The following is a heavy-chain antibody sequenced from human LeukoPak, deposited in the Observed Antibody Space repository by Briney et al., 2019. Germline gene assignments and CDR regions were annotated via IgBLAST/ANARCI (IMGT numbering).Heavy chain of an antibody. J-gene: IGHJ4*02. CDR1: GDSISDYY. CDR3: AGDHPPYSDIFDY. V-gene: IGHV4-59*01. D-gene: IGHD3-9*01. CDR2: VSYSGST. Sequence: PSETLSLTCTVSGDSISDYYWHWIRQPPGKGLEWIGDVSYSGSTNSNPSLKSRVTVSVDTSKNQFSLKLTSVTAADTAVYYCAGDHPPYSDIFDYWGQGTLVTVSS.